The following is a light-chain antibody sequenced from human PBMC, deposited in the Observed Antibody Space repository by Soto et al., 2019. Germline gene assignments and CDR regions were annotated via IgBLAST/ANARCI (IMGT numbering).Light chain of an antibody. J-gene: IGKJ1*01. CDR2: GAS. CDR3: QQYGSSPTWT. CDR1: QSVSSSY. V-gene: IGKV3-20*01. Sequence: EIVLTQSPGTLSLSPGERATLSCRASQSVSSSYLAWYKQKPGQAPRLLIYGASSRATGIPDRFSGSGSATDFSLTISRLEPEDCAVYYCQQYGSSPTWTFGQGTKVDIK.